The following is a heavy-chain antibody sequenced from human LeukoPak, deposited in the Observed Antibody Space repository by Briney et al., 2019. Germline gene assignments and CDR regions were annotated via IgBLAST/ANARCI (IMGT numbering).Heavy chain of an antibody. D-gene: IGHD3-22*01. CDR3: ARDYYDSSGYYLDY. J-gene: IGHJ4*02. Sequence: PSETLSLTCAVYGGSFSGYYWSWIRQPPGKGLEWIGYIYYSGSTYYNPSLKSRVTISVDTSKNQFSLKLSSVTAADTAVYYCARDYYDSSGYYLDYWGQGTLVTVSS. CDR1: GGSFSGYY. V-gene: IGHV4-34*09. CDR2: IYYSGST.